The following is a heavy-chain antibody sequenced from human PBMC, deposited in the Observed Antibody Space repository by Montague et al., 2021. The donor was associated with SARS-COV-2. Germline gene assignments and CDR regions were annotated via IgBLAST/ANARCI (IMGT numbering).Heavy chain of an antibody. CDR1: GDSVSSNSAT. CDR3: TSGREGSYNVMDV. Sequence: CAISGDSVSSNSATWNWVSQSPSRGLEWLGRTYYRSKWYNDYAVSVRGRVTINPDTSKNQFSLQLNSVTPEDTAIYYCTSGREGSYNVMDVWGQGTTVTVSS. CDR2: TYYRSKWYN. V-gene: IGHV6-1*01. D-gene: IGHD3-10*01. J-gene: IGHJ6*02.